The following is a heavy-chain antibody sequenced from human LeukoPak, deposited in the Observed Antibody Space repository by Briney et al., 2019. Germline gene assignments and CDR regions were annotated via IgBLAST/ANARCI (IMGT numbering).Heavy chain of an antibody. CDR2: ISSDGSEK. J-gene: IGHJ4*02. CDR3: AKVGVSGSYKFYFDY. V-gene: IGHV3-30*18. CDR1: GFTFSSYC. Sequence: WGSLTLSCVASGFTFSSYCMLWVRQAPGKGLEGVAVISSDGSEKYSADFVQARCTISRDNSKNTLYLQINSLRPEDTAVYYCAKVGVSGSYKFYFDYWGQGTLVTVSS. D-gene: IGHD3-9*01.